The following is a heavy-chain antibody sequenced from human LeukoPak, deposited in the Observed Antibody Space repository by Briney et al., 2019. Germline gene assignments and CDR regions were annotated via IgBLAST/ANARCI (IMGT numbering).Heavy chain of an antibody. CDR3: APGGRFFMITFGEVIFKVAFEI. J-gene: IGHJ3*02. V-gene: IGHV4-39*07. Sequence: SETLSLTCTVSGGSISSSSYYWGWIRQPPGKGLEWIGSIYYSGSTYYNPSLKSRVTISVDTSKNQFSLKLSSVTAADTAVYYCAPGGRFFMITFGEVIFKVAFEIWGQGKMVTVFS. CDR2: IYYSGST. CDR1: GGSISSSSYY. D-gene: IGHD3-16*02.